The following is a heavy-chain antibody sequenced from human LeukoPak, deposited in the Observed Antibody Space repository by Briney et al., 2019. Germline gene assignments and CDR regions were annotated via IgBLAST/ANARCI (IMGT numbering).Heavy chain of an antibody. D-gene: IGHD5-24*01. V-gene: IGHV4-34*01. CDR3: ARSGVEMATITSYY. CDR1: GGSFSGYY. Sequence: SETLSLTCAVYGGSFSGYYWSWIRQPPGKGLEWIGEINHSGSTNYNPSLKSRVTISVDTSKNQFSLKLSSVTAADTAVYYCARSGVEMATITSYYWGQGTLVTVSS. CDR2: INHSGST. J-gene: IGHJ4*02.